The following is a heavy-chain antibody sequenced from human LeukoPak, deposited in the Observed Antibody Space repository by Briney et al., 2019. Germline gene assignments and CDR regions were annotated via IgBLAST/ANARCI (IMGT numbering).Heavy chain of an antibody. CDR1: GYTFVTYT. CDR2: ISPYNNAT. CDR3: ARDSPHGMDV. Sequence: ASVKVSCKTSGYTFVTYTMSWGRQAPGQRLEWLGWISPYNNATKYSQRLQGRVTVTADTSTSTGYLDLRSLTSDDPAVYHCARDSPHGMDVWGKGTTVIVSS. J-gene: IGHJ6*04. V-gene: IGHV1-18*01.